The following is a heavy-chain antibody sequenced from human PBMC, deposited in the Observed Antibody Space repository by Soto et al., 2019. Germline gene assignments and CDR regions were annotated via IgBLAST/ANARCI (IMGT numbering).Heavy chain of an antibody. D-gene: IGHD1-26*01. V-gene: IGHV3-23*01. J-gene: IGHJ6*02. Sequence: PGGSLRLSCAASGFTFSSYAMSWVRQAPGKGLEWVSAISGSGGSTYYADSVKGRFTISRDNSKNTLYLQMNSLRAEDTAVYYCAKDQPGSLARMLGYYYYGMDVPGQRTTVTVSS. CDR2: ISGSGGST. CDR3: AKDQPGSLARMLGYYYYGMDV. CDR1: GFTFSSYA.